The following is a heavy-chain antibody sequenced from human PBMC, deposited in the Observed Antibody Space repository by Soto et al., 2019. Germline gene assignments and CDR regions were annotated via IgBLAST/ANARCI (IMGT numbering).Heavy chain of an antibody. Sequence: SVKVSCKASGGTFSSYTISWVRQAPGQGLEWMGRIIPILGIANYAQKFQGRVTITADKSTSTAYMELSSLRSEDTAVYYCARDLRSSGWSQESGDWGQGTLVTVSP. CDR3: ARDLRSSGWSQESGD. D-gene: IGHD6-19*01. J-gene: IGHJ4*02. CDR1: GGTFSSYT. CDR2: IIPILGIA. V-gene: IGHV1-69*04.